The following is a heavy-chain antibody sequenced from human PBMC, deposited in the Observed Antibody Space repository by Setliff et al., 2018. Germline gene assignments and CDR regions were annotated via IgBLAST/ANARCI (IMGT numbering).Heavy chain of an antibody. D-gene: IGHD3-22*01. Sequence: SETLSLTCTVSGGSISSHYWAWIRQPPGQGLEWIGLIYDTGSTYYNPSLKSRVTISVDTSKNQFSLKLSSVTAADTAVYYCARDWADSSGYYDYWGQGTLVTVSS. CDR3: ARDWADSSGYYDY. CDR1: GGSISSHY. V-gene: IGHV4-59*11. J-gene: IGHJ4*02. CDR2: IYDTGST.